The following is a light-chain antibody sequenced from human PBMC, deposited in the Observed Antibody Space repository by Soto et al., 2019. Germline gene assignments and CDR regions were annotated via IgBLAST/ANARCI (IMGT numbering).Light chain of an antibody. CDR1: QSLVYSDGNTY. CDR3: MQGTPWPDT. CDR2: KFS. Sequence: DVVMTQSPLSLPVTLGQPASISCRSSQSLVYSDGNTYLTWFQQRRGQSPRRLIYKFSNRYYGVTYIFSGSRSGTYFTQKISRVEAEDVGVYYFMQGTPWPDTFGQGTKLESK. V-gene: IGKV2-30*01. J-gene: IGKJ2*01.